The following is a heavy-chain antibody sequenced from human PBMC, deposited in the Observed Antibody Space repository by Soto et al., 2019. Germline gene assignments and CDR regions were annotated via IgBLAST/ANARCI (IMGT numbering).Heavy chain of an antibody. CDR2: IYYSGST. D-gene: IGHD3-22*01. CDR1: GGSISSYY. V-gene: IGHV4-59*08. CDR3: ARRTSYDSSGYYLWWFDP. Sequence: PSETLSLTCTVSGGSISSYYWSWIRQPPGKGLEWIGYIYYSGSTNYNPSLKSRVTISVDTSKNQFSLKLSSVTAADTAVYYCARRTSYDSSGYYLWWFDPWGQGTLVTVSS. J-gene: IGHJ5*02.